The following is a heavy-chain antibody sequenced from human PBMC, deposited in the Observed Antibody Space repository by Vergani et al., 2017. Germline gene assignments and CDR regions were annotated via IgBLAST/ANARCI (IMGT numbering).Heavy chain of an antibody. CDR3: GRVADFYGLGSRLLDL. CDR1: RGSISGYY. D-gene: IGHD3-10*01. Sequence: QVRMQESGPGLVNTLETLSLTCSVPRGSISGYYWCWISPPLGKELEWIGDMYHSGSTNYNPSLETRVTISGDTSKNQFSLKLNSETAADTAVYYCGRVADFYGLGSRLLDLWGQGILVTVSS. CDR2: MYHSGST. V-gene: IGHV4-59*01. J-gene: IGHJ5*02.